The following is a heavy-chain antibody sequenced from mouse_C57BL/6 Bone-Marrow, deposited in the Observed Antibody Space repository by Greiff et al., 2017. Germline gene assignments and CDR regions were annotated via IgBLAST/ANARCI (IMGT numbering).Heavy chain of an antibody. Sequence: VKLVESGAELVRPGTSVKMSCKASGYTFTNYWIGWAKQRPGHGLEWIGDIYPGGGYTNYNEKFKGKATLTADKSSSTAYMQFSSLTSEDSAIYYCARRWLLYYFDYWGQGTTLTVSS. CDR3: ARRWLLYYFDY. V-gene: IGHV1-63*01. D-gene: IGHD2-3*01. J-gene: IGHJ2*01. CDR1: GYTFTNYW. CDR2: IYPGGGYT.